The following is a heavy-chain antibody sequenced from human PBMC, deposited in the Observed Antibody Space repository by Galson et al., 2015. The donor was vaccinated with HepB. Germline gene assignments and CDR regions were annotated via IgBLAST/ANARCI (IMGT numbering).Heavy chain of an antibody. V-gene: IGHV7-4-1*02. Sequence: SVKVSCKASGYIFSNYALNWVREAPRQGLEWMGWINTDTGNPTYAQAFTGRFVFSLDTSVTTAYLQISSLKAEDTAVYYCARTPYYGSGNYYNAWFDPWGQGTLVTVSS. D-gene: IGHD3-10*01. CDR1: GYIFSNYA. J-gene: IGHJ5*02. CDR2: INTDTGNP. CDR3: ARTPYYGSGNYYNAWFDP.